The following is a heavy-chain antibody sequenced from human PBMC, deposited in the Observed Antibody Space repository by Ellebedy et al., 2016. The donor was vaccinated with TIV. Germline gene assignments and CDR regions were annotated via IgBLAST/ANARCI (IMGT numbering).Heavy chain of an antibody. D-gene: IGHD3-22*01. CDR3: ARGSHYMRVVVFTSDAFDI. CDR1: SGSMRNYF. J-gene: IGHJ3*02. Sequence: MPSETLSLTCTVSSGSMRNYFWSWIRQPPGKGLEWLGQIFHSGSTNYNPSLKSRVSISVDTSKNQFSLRLSSVTAADTAVYYCARGSHYMRVVVFTSDAFDIWGQGTMVTVSS. V-gene: IGHV4-59*12. CDR2: IFHSGST.